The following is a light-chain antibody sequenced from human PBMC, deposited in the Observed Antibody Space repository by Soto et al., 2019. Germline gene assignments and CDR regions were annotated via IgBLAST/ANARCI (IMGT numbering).Light chain of an antibody. Sequence: EIVLTQSPGTLSLSPGERATLSCRASQPVGSAYLAWYRQTLGQAPRPLIYATSSRATGISDRFSGSGSGTEFTLTISRLEPEDFAVYYCQQYGSSPLTFGQGTKVEIK. CDR2: ATS. CDR1: QPVGSAY. CDR3: QQYGSSPLT. V-gene: IGKV3-20*01. J-gene: IGKJ1*01.